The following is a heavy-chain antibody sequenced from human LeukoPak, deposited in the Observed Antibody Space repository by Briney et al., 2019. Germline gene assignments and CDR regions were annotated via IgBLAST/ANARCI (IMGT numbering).Heavy chain of an antibody. CDR2: IYYSGST. Sequence: SETLSLTCTVSGGSISSSSYYWGWLRQPPGKGLEWIGSIYYSGSTYYNPSLKSRVTISLETSKNQFSLKLSSVTAADTAVYYCARPVGATNYYHYMDVWGKGTTVTVSS. CDR1: GGSISSSSYY. CDR3: ARPVGATNYYHYMDV. D-gene: IGHD1-26*01. V-gene: IGHV4-39*01. J-gene: IGHJ6*03.